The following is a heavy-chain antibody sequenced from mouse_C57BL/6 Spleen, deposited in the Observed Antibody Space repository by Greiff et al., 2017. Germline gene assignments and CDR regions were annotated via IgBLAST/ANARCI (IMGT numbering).Heavy chain of an antibody. Sequence: QVQLKQPGAELVRPGSSVKLSCKASGYTFTSYWMHWVKQRPIQGLEWIGNIDPSDSETHYNQKFKDKATLTVDKASSTAYMQLSSLTSEDSAVYYCARGGIRGFAYWGQGTLVTVSA. J-gene: IGHJ3*01. CDR3: ARGGIRGFAY. CDR2: IDPSDSET. CDR1: GYTFTSYW. D-gene: IGHD3-2*02. V-gene: IGHV1-52*01.